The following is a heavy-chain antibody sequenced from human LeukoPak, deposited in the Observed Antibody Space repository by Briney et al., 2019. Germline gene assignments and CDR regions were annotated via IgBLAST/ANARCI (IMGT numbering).Heavy chain of an antibody. D-gene: IGHD6-13*01. J-gene: IGHJ5*02. Sequence: SETLSLTCAVYGGSFSGYYWSWIRQPPGKGLEWIGEINHSGSTNYNPSLKSRVTISVDTSKNQFPLKLSSVTAADTAVYYCARARSSSWYYAGYWFDPWGQGTLVTVSS. CDR3: ARARSSSWYYAGYWFDP. CDR2: INHSGST. CDR1: GGSFSGYY. V-gene: IGHV4-34*01.